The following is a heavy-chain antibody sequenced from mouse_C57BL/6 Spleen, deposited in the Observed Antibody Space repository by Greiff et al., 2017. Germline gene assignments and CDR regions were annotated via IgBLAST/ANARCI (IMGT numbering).Heavy chain of an antibody. Sequence: EVQVVESGGGLVKPGGSLKLSCAASGFTFSSYAMSWVRQTPEKRLEWVATISDGGSYTYYPDNVKGRFTISRDNAKNPLYLQLSHRKYEETAMYDCARDCSNWDEGYAMDYWGQGTSVTVSS. D-gene: IGHD4-1*01. V-gene: IGHV5-4*01. J-gene: IGHJ4*01. CDR1: GFTFSSYA. CDR2: ISDGGSYT. CDR3: ARDCSNWDEGYAMDY.